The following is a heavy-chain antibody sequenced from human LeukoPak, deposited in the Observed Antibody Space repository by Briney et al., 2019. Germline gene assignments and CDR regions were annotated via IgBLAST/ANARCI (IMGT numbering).Heavy chain of an antibody. CDR2: IYYSGST. V-gene: IGHV4-39*07. J-gene: IGHJ4*02. D-gene: IGHD3-22*01. CDR1: GDSIISSSYY. CDR3: ARDYYDTSVYLGH. Sequence: SSETLSLTCTVSGDSIISSSYYWGWIRQPPGKGLEWIGNIYYSGSTYYNPSLKGRVTTSIDMSKNQLSLKLSSVTAADTAVYYCARDYYDTSVYLGHWGQGTLVTVSS.